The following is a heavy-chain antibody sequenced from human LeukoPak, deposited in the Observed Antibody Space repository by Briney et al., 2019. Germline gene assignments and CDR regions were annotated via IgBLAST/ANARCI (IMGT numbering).Heavy chain of an antibody. CDR3: ARETSPYYYDSSGYYNFDY. CDR2: INWNGGST. Sequence: GGTLRLSCAASGFTFNTYGMSWVRQAPGKGLEWVSGINWNGGSTGYADSVKGRFTISRDNAKNSLYLQMNSLRAEDTALYYCARETSPYYYDSSGYYNFDYWGQGTLVTVSS. J-gene: IGHJ4*02. D-gene: IGHD3-22*01. CDR1: GFTFNTYG. V-gene: IGHV3-20*04.